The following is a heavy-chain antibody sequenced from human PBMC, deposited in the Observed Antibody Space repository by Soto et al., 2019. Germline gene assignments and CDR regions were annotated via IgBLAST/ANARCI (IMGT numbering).Heavy chain of an antibody. CDR1: GFTFSSYG. D-gene: IGHD2-15*01. V-gene: IGHV3-30*18. J-gene: IGHJ4*02. Sequence: PGGSLRLSCAASGFTFSSYGMHWVRQAPGKGLEWVAVISYDGSNKYYADPVKGRFTISRDNSKNTLYLQMNSLRAEDTAVYYCAKSGSPVVVVAATLDYFDYWGQGTLVTVSS. CDR2: ISYDGSNK. CDR3: AKSGSPVVVVAATLDYFDY.